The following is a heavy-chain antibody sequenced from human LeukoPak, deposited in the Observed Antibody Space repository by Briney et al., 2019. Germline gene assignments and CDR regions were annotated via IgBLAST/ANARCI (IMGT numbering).Heavy chain of an antibody. D-gene: IGHD1-26*01. V-gene: IGHV4-30-2*01. CDR3: AREGEQVRATRN. CDR1: GGSISSGGYY. CDR2: IYHSGST. Sequence: PSETLSLTCTVSGGSISSGGYYWSWIRQPPGKGLEWIGYIYHSGSTYYNPSLKSRVTISVDRSKNQFSLKLSSVTAADTAVYYCAREGEQVRATRNWGQGTLVTVSS. J-gene: IGHJ4*02.